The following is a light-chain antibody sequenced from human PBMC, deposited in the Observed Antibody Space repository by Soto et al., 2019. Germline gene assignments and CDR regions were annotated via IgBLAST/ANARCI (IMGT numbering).Light chain of an antibody. CDR1: SSSVAINN. Sequence: QSVVPRPPSASGTPGQGVTISCSGSSSSVAINNLNLYQQLPGPAPDLLLYCHNRRASGLPDRLSGYKSGTSAALAMSGLQSEDDADYCCAAWDDSLTGVVFGVGTQLTVL. CDR2: CHN. CDR3: AAWDDSLTGVV. J-gene: IGLJ3*02. V-gene: IGLV1-44*01.